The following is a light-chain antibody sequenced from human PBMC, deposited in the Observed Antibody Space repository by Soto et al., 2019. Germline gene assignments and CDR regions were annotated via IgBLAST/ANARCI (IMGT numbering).Light chain of an antibody. CDR3: QHYNDYSWT. CDR2: KTS. Sequence: IHMTQSPSTLSASVGDRVIITCRASQSISIWLAWYQQKPGKAPNLLIYKTSSLESGVPSRFSGSGSGTEFTLTISSLQPDDFATYYCQHYNDYSWTFGQGTKVEIK. J-gene: IGKJ1*01. V-gene: IGKV1-5*03. CDR1: QSISIW.